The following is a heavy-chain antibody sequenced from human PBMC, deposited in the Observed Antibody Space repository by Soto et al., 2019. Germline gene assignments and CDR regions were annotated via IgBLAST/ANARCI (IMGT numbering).Heavy chain of an antibody. CDR1: GGSISSYY. Sequence: SETLSLTCTVSGGSISSYYWSWIRQPPGKGLEWIGYIYYSGSTNYNPSLKSRVTIAVATSKKQFSLMLRSVPAADTAVYYCARERPHDYGDDGWFDPWGQGTLVTVSS. CDR2: IYYSGST. V-gene: IGHV4-59*01. CDR3: ARERPHDYGDDGWFDP. D-gene: IGHD4-17*01. J-gene: IGHJ5*02.